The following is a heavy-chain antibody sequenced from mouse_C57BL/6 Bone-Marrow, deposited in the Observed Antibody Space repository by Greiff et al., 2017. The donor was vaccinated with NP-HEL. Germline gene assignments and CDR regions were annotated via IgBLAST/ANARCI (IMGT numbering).Heavy chain of an antibody. D-gene: IGHD2-4*01. V-gene: IGHV5-6*01. J-gene: IGHJ2*01. Sequence: EVKLVESGGDLVKPGGSLKLSCAASGFTFSSYGMSWVRQTPDKRLEWVATISSGGSYTYYPDSVKGRFTISRDNAKNTLYLQMSSLKSEDTAMYYCASGITPCYFDYWGQGTTLTVSS. CDR2: ISSGGSYT. CDR3: ASGITPCYFDY. CDR1: GFTFSSYG.